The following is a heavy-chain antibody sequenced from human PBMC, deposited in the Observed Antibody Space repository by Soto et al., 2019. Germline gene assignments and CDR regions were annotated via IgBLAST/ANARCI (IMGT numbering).Heavy chain of an antibody. Sequence: PXETLSLACSVSGCSISSGGYSWSWIRQPPGKGLEWIGYIYHSGSTYYNPSLKSRVTISVDRSNNQFSLKLSSVTAADTAVYYCARAYCSSTSCYTGPSWFDHWGQGTLVTVSS. D-gene: IGHD2-2*02. J-gene: IGHJ5*02. CDR2: IYHSGST. V-gene: IGHV4-30-2*01. CDR1: GCSISSGGYS. CDR3: ARAYCSSTSCYTGPSWFDH.